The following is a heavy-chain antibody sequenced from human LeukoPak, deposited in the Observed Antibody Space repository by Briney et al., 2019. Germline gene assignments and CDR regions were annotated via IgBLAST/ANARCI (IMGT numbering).Heavy chain of an antibody. Sequence: PGGSLRLSCAASGFXFSSYWISWVRQAPGKGLEWVANIKQDGSEKYYVDSVKGRFTISRDNAKNSLYLQMKSLRAEDTAVYYCARGYSRFDYWGQGTLVTVSS. V-gene: IGHV3-7*04. CDR3: ARGYSRFDY. CDR2: IKQDGSEK. CDR1: GFXFSSYW. D-gene: IGHD4-11*01. J-gene: IGHJ4*02.